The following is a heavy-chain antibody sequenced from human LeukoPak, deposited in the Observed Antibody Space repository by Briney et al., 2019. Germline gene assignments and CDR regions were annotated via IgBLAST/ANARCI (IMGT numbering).Heavy chain of an antibody. J-gene: IGHJ4*02. CDR2: ISSSGSTI. CDR1: GFTFSSYE. Sequence: GGSLRLYCAASGFTFSSYEMNWVRQAPGKGLEWVSYISSSGSTIYYADSVKGRFTISRDNAKNSLYLQMNSLRAEDTAVYYCARDHGIQPWASLDYWGQGTLVTVSS. V-gene: IGHV3-48*03. D-gene: IGHD5-18*01. CDR3: ARDHGIQPWASLDY.